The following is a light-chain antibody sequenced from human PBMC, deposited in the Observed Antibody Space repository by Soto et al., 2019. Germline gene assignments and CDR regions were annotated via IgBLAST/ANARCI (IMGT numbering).Light chain of an antibody. V-gene: IGKV3-15*01. Sequence: EIVMTQSPATLSVSPGERATLSCRASQSVSSNLAWYQQKPGQAPRLLIYGASTRATGIPARFSGSGSGTEVTLTISSLQSEDFAVYYCQQRSNGPPEITFGQGTRLEIK. J-gene: IGKJ5*01. CDR2: GAS. CDR3: QQRSNGPPEIT. CDR1: QSVSSN.